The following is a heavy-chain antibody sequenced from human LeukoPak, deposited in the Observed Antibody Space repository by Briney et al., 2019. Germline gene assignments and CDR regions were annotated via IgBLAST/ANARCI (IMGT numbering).Heavy chain of an antibody. CDR2: ISYDGSNK. CDR3: ARGNDILTGYGRSY. CDR1: GFTFSSYA. V-gene: IGHV3-30*04. D-gene: IGHD3-9*01. Sequence: PGRSLRLSCAASGFTFSSYAMHWVRQAPDKGLEWVAVISYDGSNKYYADSVKGRFTISRDNSKNTLYLQMNSLRAEDTAVYYCARGNDILTGYGRSYWGQGTLVTVYS. J-gene: IGHJ4*02.